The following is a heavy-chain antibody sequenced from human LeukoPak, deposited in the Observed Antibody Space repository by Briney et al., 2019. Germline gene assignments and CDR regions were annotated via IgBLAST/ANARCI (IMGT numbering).Heavy chain of an antibody. Sequence: PSETLSLTCTVSGGSISSGDYYWSWIRQPPGKGLEWIGYIYYSGSTYYNPSLKSRVTISVDTSKNQFSLKLSSVTAADTAVYYCASDFWSGYYPYWGQGTLVTVSS. CDR2: IYYSGST. J-gene: IGHJ4*02. CDR1: GGSISSGDYY. CDR3: ASDFWSGYYPY. D-gene: IGHD3-3*01. V-gene: IGHV4-30-4*08.